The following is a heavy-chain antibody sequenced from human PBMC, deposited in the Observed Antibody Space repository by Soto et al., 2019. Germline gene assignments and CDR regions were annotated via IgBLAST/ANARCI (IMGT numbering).Heavy chain of an antibody. V-gene: IGHV4-31*03. Sequence: SESLSLTCTFSCGFISTSGDYWSWIRQHPGRGLEWIGYSYHSGITEYNPSLKIRLNLSIDTSKKQFTLEMTSVTAVDSCVYFGARVSHDYYYGWFDPWGQGTTVTVSS. D-gene: IGHD1-26*01. CDR2: SYHSGIT. CDR1: CGFISTSGDY. CDR3: ARVSHDYYYGWFDP. J-gene: IGHJ5*02.